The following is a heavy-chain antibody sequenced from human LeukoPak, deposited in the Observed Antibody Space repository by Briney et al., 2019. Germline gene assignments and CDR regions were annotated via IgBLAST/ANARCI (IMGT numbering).Heavy chain of an antibody. Sequence: PGGSLRLSCAASGFTFSSYAMSWVRQAPGKGLEWASAISGSGGSTYYADSVKGRFTISRDNSKNTLYLQMNSLRAEDTAVYYCAKLFYCTGGVCNDYWGQGTLVTVSS. CDR1: GFTFSSYA. CDR2: ISGSGGST. CDR3: AKLFYCTGGVCNDY. D-gene: IGHD2-8*02. J-gene: IGHJ4*02. V-gene: IGHV3-23*01.